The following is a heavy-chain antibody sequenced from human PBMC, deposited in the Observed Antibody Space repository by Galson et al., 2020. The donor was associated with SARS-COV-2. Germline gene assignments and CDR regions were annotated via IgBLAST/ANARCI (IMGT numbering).Heavy chain of an antibody. J-gene: IGHJ5*02. CDR2: IYWDDDK. CDR3: AHGSITIVRGSFDP. Sequence: SGPTLVKPTQTLTLTCTFSGFSLSTSGVGVGWIRQPPGKALEWLALIYWDDDKRYSPSLKSRLTITKDTSKNQVVLTMTNMDPVDTATYYCAHGSITIVRGSFDPWGQGTLVTVST. CDR1: GFSLSTSGVG. D-gene: IGHD3-10*01. V-gene: IGHV2-5*02.